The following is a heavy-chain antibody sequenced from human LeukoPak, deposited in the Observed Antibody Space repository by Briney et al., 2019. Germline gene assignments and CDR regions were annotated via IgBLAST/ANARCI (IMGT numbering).Heavy chain of an antibody. Sequence: SETLSLTCTVSGYSISSGYYWGWIRQPPGKGLEWIGSIYHSGSTYYSPSLKSRVTISVDTSKNQFSLKLSSVTAADTAVYYCARDPEKYDSSGYYFDYWGQGTLVTVSS. V-gene: IGHV4-38-2*02. CDR1: GYSISSGYY. CDR2: IYHSGST. J-gene: IGHJ4*02. CDR3: ARDPEKYDSSGYYFDY. D-gene: IGHD3-22*01.